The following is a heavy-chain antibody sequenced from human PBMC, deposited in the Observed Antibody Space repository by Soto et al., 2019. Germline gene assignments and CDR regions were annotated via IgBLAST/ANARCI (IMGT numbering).Heavy chain of an antibody. Sequence: PSETLSLTCAVYGGSFSGYYWSWIRQPPGKGLEWIGEINHSGSTNYNPSLKSRVTISVGTSKNQFSLKLSSVTAADTAVYYCARNGLYDYVWGSYRPLSNWFDPWGQGTLVTVSS. CDR2: INHSGST. V-gene: IGHV4-34*01. CDR1: GGSFSGYY. CDR3: ARNGLYDYVWGSYRPLSNWFDP. J-gene: IGHJ5*02. D-gene: IGHD3-16*02.